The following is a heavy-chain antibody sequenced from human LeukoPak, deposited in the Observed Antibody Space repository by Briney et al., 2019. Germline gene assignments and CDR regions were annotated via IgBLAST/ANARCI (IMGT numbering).Heavy chain of an antibody. D-gene: IGHD2-21*01. V-gene: IGHV1-3*01. CDR3: ARDDCGDTCYPGGY. CDR1: GYIFTKYV. Sequence: ASVKVSCKASGYIFTKYVVHWVRQAPGQRPEWMGWTKAGNGDTKYSQNFQDRLTITRDTSASTVYMELSSLTSEDTALYYCARDDCGDTCYPGGYWGQGTLVTVSS. CDR2: TKAGNGDT. J-gene: IGHJ4*02.